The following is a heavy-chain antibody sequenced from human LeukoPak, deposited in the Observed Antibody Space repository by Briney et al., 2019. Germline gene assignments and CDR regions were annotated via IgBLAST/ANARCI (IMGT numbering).Heavy chain of an antibody. J-gene: IGHJ4*02. CDR1: GGSISSDF. CDR3: ARTYHYFPGSSSGSYNFDY. Sequence: PSETLSLTCTVSGGSISSDFWSWIRQPPGKGLEWIGYITYSGSTNYNPSLRSRVTISINTSRNQFSLKLSSVTAADTAIYYCARTYHYFPGSSSGSYNFDYWGQGTPVTVSS. D-gene: IGHD3-10*01. V-gene: IGHV4-59*01. CDR2: ITYSGST.